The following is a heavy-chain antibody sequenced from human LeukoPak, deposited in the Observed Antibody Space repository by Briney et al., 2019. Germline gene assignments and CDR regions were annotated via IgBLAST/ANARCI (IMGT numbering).Heavy chain of an antibody. CDR3: ARDPYSGSYGPYYYYYMDV. J-gene: IGHJ6*03. CDR1: GFTLSRNA. D-gene: IGHD1-26*01. Sequence: GGSLRLSCAASGFTLSRNAMGWVRQAAGKGPEWVSSITSSSSYIYYADSVKGRFTISRDNAKNSLYLQMDSLRVEDTAVYYCARDPYSGSYGPYYYYYMDVWGKGTTVTISS. CDR2: ITSSSSYI. V-gene: IGHV3-21*06.